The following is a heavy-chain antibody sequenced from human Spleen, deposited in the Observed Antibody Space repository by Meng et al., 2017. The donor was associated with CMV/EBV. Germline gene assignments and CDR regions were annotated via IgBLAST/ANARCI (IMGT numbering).Heavy chain of an antibody. J-gene: IGHJ6*02. CDR2: VSNSGNTI. CDR1: GFTFSDYY. Sequence: GGSLRLSCAASGFTFSDYYMSWIRQAPGKGLEWISHVSNSGNTIYYADSVKGRFTISRDNAKNSLYLQMNSLRAEDTAVYYCARDTVVIRMGTYYYYGMDVWGQGTTVTVSS. D-gene: IGHD3-22*01. CDR3: ARDTVVIRMGTYYYYGMDV. V-gene: IGHV3-11*04.